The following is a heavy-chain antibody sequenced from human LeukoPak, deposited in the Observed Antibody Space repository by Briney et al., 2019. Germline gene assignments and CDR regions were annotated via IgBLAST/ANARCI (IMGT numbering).Heavy chain of an antibody. Sequence: GASVKVSCKASAYAFTSYGISWVRQAPGQGLEWMGWISAYNGNTNYAQKLQGRVTMTTDTSTSTAYMELRSLRSDDTAVYYCARDIRNCGGDCGPDWYFDLWGRGTLVTVSS. D-gene: IGHD2-21*02. CDR1: AYAFTSYG. CDR3: ARDIRNCGGDCGPDWYFDL. J-gene: IGHJ2*01. CDR2: ISAYNGNT. V-gene: IGHV1-18*01.